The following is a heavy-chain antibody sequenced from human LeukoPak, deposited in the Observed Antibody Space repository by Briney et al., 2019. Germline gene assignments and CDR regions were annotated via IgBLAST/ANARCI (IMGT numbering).Heavy chain of an antibody. Sequence: GGSLRLSCAASGFTFEDYAMHWVRQAPGKGLQWVSLISWDGGSAYYTDSVKGRFTISRDNSKNFLCLQMNSLRVEDTALYYCAKVKLGYYYYYGMDVWGRGTPVTVSS. V-gene: IGHV3-43D*03. CDR1: GFTFEDYA. CDR3: AKVKLGYYYYYGMDV. CDR2: ISWDGGSA. D-gene: IGHD3-16*01. J-gene: IGHJ6*02.